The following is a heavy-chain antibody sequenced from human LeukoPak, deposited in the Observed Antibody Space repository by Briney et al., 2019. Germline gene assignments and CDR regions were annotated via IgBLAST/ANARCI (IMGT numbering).Heavy chain of an antibody. D-gene: IGHD6-19*01. CDR3: ARGGIAVAGTPFDP. CDR1: GGSISGSSYY. V-gene: IGHV4-61*01. CDR2: IYYSGST. J-gene: IGHJ5*02. Sequence: NASETLSLTCTVSGGSISGSSYYWSWIRQPPGKGLEWIGYIYYSGSTNYNPSLKSRVTISVDTSKNQFSLKLSSVTAADTAVYYCARGGIAVAGTPFDPWGQGTLVTVSS.